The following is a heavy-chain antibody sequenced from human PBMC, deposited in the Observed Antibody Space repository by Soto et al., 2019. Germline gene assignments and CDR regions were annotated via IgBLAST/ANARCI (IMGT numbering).Heavy chain of an antibody. CDR3: ARYYRGSGRYFFDY. V-gene: IGHV3-7*03. CDR1: GFTFISSF. J-gene: IGHJ4*02. Sequence: EVRLVESGGGLVQPGGSLRLSCVASGFTFISSFMGWIRQAPGKWLEWVANINQDGGVTYYMDSVEGRFTISRDNTKDSLYLQMNSLRGEDTAIYYCARYYRGSGRYFFDYWGQGTLVTVSS. D-gene: IGHD6-19*01. CDR2: INQDGGVT.